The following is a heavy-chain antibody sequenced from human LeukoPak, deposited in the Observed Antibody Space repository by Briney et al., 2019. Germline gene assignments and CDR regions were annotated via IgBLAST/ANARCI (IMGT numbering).Heavy chain of an antibody. Sequence: ASVKVSCKASGYTFTSYYMHWVRQAPGQGLEWMGLINPTGGSTGYAQKFQGRVTMTRDRSTSTDYMELSSLRSEDTAIYYCARDNSVGDNAWWFDHWGQGTLVTVSS. CDR1: GYTFTSYY. CDR3: ARDNSVGDNAWWFDH. CDR2: INPTGGST. J-gene: IGHJ5*02. V-gene: IGHV1-46*01. D-gene: IGHD1-26*01.